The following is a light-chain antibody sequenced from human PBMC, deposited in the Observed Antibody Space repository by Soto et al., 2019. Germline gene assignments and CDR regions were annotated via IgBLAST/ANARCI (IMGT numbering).Light chain of an antibody. CDR3: CSYAGSYTWV. V-gene: IGLV2-23*02. Sequence: QSVLTQPASVSGSPGQSITISCTGTSSDVGSRNLVSWYQQHPGKAPKLIIYEVTKWPSGVSNRFSGSKSGNTASLTIFGLQAEDEADYYCCSYAGSYTWVFGGGTKLTV. J-gene: IGLJ3*02. CDR1: SSDVGSRNL. CDR2: EVT.